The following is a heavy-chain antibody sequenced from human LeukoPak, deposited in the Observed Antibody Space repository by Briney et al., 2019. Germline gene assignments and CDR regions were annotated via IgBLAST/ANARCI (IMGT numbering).Heavy chain of an antibody. D-gene: IGHD6-13*01. CDR1: GFTFSDYA. J-gene: IGHJ4*02. Sequence: PGGSLRLSWAAAGFTFSDYAMGWVRQAPGKGLEWFSAITDNGGDTYHADSVKGRFTISRDNSKNTLYLQMNSLRAEDTAVYYCARAPGGPQQQLVLYYFDYWGQGTLVTVSS. CDR3: ARAPGGPQQQLVLYYFDY. CDR2: ITDNGGDT. V-gene: IGHV3-23*01.